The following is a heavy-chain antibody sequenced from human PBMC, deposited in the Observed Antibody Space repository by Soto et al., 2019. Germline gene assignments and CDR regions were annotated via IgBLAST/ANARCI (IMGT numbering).Heavy chain of an antibody. Sequence: GGSLRLSCVASGVTFTTNAMDWVRQAPGKGLEWVSFISGDDGSGNYADSVKGRFTISRDNSKNTLYLQMNSLRAEDTAIYYCVKEASGWKPPGAFDLWGRGTMVTVSS. CDR1: GVTFTTNA. CDR2: ISGDDGSG. J-gene: IGHJ3*01. V-gene: IGHV3-23*01. D-gene: IGHD6-19*01. CDR3: VKEASGWKPPGAFDL.